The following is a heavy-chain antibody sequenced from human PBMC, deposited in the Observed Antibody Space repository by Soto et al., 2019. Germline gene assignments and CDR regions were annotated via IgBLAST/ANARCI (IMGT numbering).Heavy chain of an antibody. CDR1: DDPITSGAYY. CDR3: AGMFWCGDLLFEY. V-gene: IGHV4-39*02. CDR2: FQYRGST. D-gene: IGHD3-10*01. Sequence: HLQLPESVPRLIKPSETLSLTCPVSDDPITSGAYYWGLIRQPPGKGLEWIGTFQYRGSTYYNPSLKSRVTMSLDTSKNHYSLRLTSVTAADAAVYFCAGMFWCGDLLFEYWGQGTLVKVSS. J-gene: IGHJ4*02.